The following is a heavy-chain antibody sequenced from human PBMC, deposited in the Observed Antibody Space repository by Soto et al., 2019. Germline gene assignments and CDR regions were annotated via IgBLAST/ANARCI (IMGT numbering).Heavy chain of an antibody. CDR1: GFTFSRYG. J-gene: IGHJ5*01. Sequence: GGSLRFSCAASGFTFSRYGMNWLRQAPGKGLEWVASISSSTSYVYYADSVKGRFSTSRDNAKNILYLEMYGLRTEDTAVYYCARDPSEGRVGNWFESCGQGTLVTVSS. CDR3: ARDPSEGRVGNWFES. V-gene: IGHV3-21*06. D-gene: IGHD2-2*01. CDR2: ISSSTSYV.